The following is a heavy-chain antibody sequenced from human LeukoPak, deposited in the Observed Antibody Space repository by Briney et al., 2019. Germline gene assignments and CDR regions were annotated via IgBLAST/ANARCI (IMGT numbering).Heavy chain of an antibody. Sequence: SETLSLTCTVSGGSISSYYWGWIRQPPGKGLEWIGYIYYSGSTNYNPSLKSRVTISVDTSKNQFSLKLSSVTAADTAVYYCARGEYSSSSFGAFDIWGQGTMVTVSS. V-gene: IGHV4-59*01. CDR1: GGSISSYY. CDR3: ARGEYSSSSFGAFDI. J-gene: IGHJ3*02. D-gene: IGHD6-6*01. CDR2: IYYSGST.